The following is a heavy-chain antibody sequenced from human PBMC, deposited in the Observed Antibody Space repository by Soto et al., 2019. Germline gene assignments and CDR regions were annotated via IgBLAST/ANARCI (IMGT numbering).Heavy chain of an antibody. CDR3: ARDPPATRDGMDV. Sequence: LRLSCAASGFTFSSYAMHWVRHAPVKGLDWVAVISYDGSNKYYADSVRGRFTISRDNSKNTLYLQMKSLRAEDTAVYYCARDPPATRDGMDVWGQGTTVTVSS. V-gene: IGHV3-30*14. CDR1: GFTFSSYA. J-gene: IGHJ6*02. CDR2: ISYDGSNK.